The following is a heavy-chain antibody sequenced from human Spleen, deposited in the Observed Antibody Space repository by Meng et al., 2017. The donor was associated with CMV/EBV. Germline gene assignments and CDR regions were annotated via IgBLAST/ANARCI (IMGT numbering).Heavy chain of an antibody. D-gene: IGHD2-21*01. Sequence: SVKVSCKASGGTFSSYAISWVRQAPGQGLEWMGGIIPIFGTANYAQKFQGRVTITTDESTSTAYMELSSLRSEDTAVYYCARVTMHISDAFDIWGQGTMVTVSS. J-gene: IGHJ3*02. CDR1: GGTFSSYA. V-gene: IGHV1-69*05. CDR3: ARVTMHISDAFDI. CDR2: IIPIFGTA.